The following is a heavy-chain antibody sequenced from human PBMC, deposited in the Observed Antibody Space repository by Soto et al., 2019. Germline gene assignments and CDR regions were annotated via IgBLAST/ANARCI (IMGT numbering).Heavy chain of an antibody. J-gene: IGHJ5*02. Sequence: ASVKVSCKASGYTFTSYDINWVRQATGQGLEWMGWMDPNSGNTGYAQKFQGRVTMTRNTSISTAYMELSSLRSEDTAVYYCARGLGIAVAGRNWFDPWGQGTLVTVSS. CDR1: GYTFTSYD. V-gene: IGHV1-8*01. CDR2: MDPNSGNT. CDR3: ARGLGIAVAGRNWFDP. D-gene: IGHD6-19*01.